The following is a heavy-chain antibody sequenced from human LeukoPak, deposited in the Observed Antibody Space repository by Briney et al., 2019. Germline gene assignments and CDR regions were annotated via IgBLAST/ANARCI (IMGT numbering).Heavy chain of an antibody. J-gene: IGHJ5*02. D-gene: IGHD6-13*01. CDR1: GYIFTDYY. CDR2: INPNSGGT. V-gene: IGHV1-2*02. CDR3: AREPVYGSSAISWFDP. Sequence: ASVKVSCKASGYIFTDYYMHWVRQAPGQGLEWMGWINPNSGGTNYAQKFQGRVTMTRDTSISTAYMELSRLRSDDTAVYYCAREPVYGSSAISWFDPWGQGTLVTVSS.